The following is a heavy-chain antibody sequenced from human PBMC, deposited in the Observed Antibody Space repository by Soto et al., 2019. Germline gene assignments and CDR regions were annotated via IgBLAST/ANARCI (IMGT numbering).Heavy chain of an antibody. CDR1: GGSISSSSYY. D-gene: IGHD5-18*01. CDR3: TCIFSGGYGYGFYYYGMDV. V-gene: IGHV4-39*01. J-gene: IGHJ6*02. CDR2: IYYSGST. Sequence: SETLSLTCTVSGGSISSSSYYWGWIRQPPGKGLEWIGSIYYSGSTYYNPSLKSRATISVDTSKSQFSLKLSSVTAADTAVYYCTCIFSGGYGYGFYYYGMDVWGQGTTVTVSS.